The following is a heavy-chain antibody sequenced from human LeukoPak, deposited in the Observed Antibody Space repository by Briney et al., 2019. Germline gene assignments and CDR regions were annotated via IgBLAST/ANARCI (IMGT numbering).Heavy chain of an antibody. CDR1: GYTFNGYY. CDR2: INPNSGGT. D-gene: IGHD6-13*01. V-gene: IGHV1-2*02. J-gene: IGHJ4*02. CDR3: ARRYTNSWYDTDY. Sequence: ASVKVSCKASGYTFNGYYIHWVRQAPGQGLEWMGWINPNSGGTHYAQKFQGTVTMTRDTSISTAYMELNRLRSDDTAIYYCARRYTNSWYDTDYWGQGTLVTVSS.